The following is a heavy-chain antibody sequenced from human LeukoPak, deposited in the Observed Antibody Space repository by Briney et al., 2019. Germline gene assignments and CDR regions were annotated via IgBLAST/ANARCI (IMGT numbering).Heavy chain of an antibody. CDR2: ISGTGGTI. V-gene: IGHV3-23*01. CDR1: GFPFSSYA. J-gene: IGHJ4*02. Sequence: PGGSLRLSCAASGFPFSSYAMHWVRQAPGKGLEWVSGISGTGGTIYYVDSVKGRFIISRDNSKNTLYLHMSSLRAEDTAIYYCAKEFGSWVDYWGQGTLVTVPS. CDR3: AKEFGSWVDY. D-gene: IGHD3-10*01.